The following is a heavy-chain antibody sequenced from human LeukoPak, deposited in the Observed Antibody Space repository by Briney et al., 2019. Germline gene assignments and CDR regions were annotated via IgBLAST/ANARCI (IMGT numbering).Heavy chain of an antibody. CDR2: IWYDGSNK. V-gene: IGHV3-33*01. J-gene: IGHJ4*02. Sequence: GGSLRLSCAASGFTFSRFGMHWVRQAPGKGLEGVAVIWYDGSNKYYVDSVKGRFTISRDDSKNTLYLQMNSLRAEDTAVYYCARAGGSQGVYFFDYWGQGTLVTVSS. D-gene: IGHD2-15*01. CDR1: GFTFSRFG. CDR3: ARAGGSQGVYFFDY.